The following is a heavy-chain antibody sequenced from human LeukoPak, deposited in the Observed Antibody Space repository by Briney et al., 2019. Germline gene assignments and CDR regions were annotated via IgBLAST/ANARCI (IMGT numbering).Heavy chain of an antibody. Sequence: ASVKVSCKASGNTFTSYAMNWVRQAPGQGLEWMGWINTNTGNPTYAQGFTGRFVFSLDTSVSTAYLQISSLKAEDTAVYYCARVVGCGGDCYSGISDYWGQGTLVTVSS. CDR2: INTNTGNP. J-gene: IGHJ4*02. V-gene: IGHV7-4-1*02. CDR3: ARVVGCGGDCYSGISDY. CDR1: GNTFTSYA. D-gene: IGHD2-21*02.